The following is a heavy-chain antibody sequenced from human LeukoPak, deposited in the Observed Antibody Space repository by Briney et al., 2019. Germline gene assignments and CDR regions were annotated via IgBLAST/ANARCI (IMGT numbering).Heavy chain of an antibody. CDR2: IYYSGST. Sequence: SETLSLTCTVSGGSISSSSYYWGWIRQPPGTGLERIGRIYYSGSTYYNPSLKSRVTISVDTSKNQFSLKLSSVTAADTAVYYCARAAGIAAAGTLDYWGQGTLVTVSS. V-gene: IGHV4-39*07. D-gene: IGHD6-13*01. J-gene: IGHJ4*02. CDR3: ARAAGIAAAGTLDY. CDR1: GGSISSSSYY.